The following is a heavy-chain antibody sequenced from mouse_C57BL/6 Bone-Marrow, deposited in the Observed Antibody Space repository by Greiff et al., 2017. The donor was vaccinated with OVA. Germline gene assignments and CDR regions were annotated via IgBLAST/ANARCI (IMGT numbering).Heavy chain of an antibody. CDR1: GYTFTSYW. D-gene: IGHD1-1*01. CDR3: ARDPATVVAPYAMDY. J-gene: IGHJ4*01. V-gene: IGHV1-50*01. Sequence: QVQLQQPGAELVKPGASVKLSCKASGYTFTSYWMQWVKQRPGQGLEWIGEIDPSDSYTNYNQKFKGKATLTVDTSSSTAYMQLSSLTSEDSAVYYCARDPATVVAPYAMDYWGQGTSVTVSS. CDR2: IDPSDSYT.